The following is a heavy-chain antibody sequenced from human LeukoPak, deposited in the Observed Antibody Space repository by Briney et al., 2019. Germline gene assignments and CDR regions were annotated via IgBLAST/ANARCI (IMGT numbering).Heavy chain of an antibody. V-gene: IGHV3-9*01. CDR1: GFTFDDYA. Sequence: QPGGSLLLSGATSGFTFDDYAIHWVRQAPGRGLGWVSGISWNSGSICYAASVKGRFTISRDNAKNSLYLQMNSLRAEDTALYYCAKDSEGWFGASGWSDPWGQGTLVTVSS. CDR2: ISWNSGSI. CDR3: AKDSEGWFGASGWSDP. J-gene: IGHJ5*02. D-gene: IGHD3-10*01.